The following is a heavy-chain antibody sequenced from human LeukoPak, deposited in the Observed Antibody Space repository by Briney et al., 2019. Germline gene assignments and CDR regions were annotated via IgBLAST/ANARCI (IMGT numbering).Heavy chain of an antibody. D-gene: IGHD5-18*01. CDR1: GFTFSNYV. J-gene: IGHJ4*02. Sequence: PGGSLRLSCAASGFTFSNYVMHWVRRAPGKGLEWVALIAYDGGEKYYADSVKGRFTISRDNSKNTLYLQMNSLRAEDTAMFYCARARGDSSPASRYFDYWGQGALVTVSS. CDR2: IAYDGGEK. CDR3: ARARGDSSPASRYFDY. V-gene: IGHV3-30-3*01.